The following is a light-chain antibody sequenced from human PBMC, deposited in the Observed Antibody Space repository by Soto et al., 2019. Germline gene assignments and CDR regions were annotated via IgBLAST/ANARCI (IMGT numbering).Light chain of an antibody. CDR1: QSVPRSY. CDR2: GTS. V-gene: IGKV3-20*01. Sequence: EIVLSQSPGTLSLSPGERATLSCRASQSVPRSYVAWHQQKPRPAPSLLIDGTSSRATGIPDSFSGSGSGTDSTLTISRLEPEDFAVFYCQQYSSAITFGQGTRLEIK. CDR3: QQYSSAIT. J-gene: IGKJ5*01.